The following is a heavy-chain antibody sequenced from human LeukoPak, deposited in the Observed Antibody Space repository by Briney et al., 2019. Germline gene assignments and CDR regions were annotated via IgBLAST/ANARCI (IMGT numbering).Heavy chain of an antibody. CDR3: AKVIGHAESGYLTSAVDY. J-gene: IGHJ4*02. Sequence: GGSLRLSCAASGFTFDDYAMHWVRQAPGKGLEWVSGISWNSGSIGYADSVKGRFTISRDNAKNSLYLQMNSLRAEDTALYYCAKVIGHAESGYLTSAVDYWGQGTLVTVSS. V-gene: IGHV3-9*01. CDR2: ISWNSGSI. CDR1: GFTFDDYA. D-gene: IGHD3-22*01.